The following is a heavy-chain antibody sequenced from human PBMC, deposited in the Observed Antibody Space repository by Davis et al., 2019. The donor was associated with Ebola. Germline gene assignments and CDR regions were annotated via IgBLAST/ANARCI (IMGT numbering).Heavy chain of an antibody. D-gene: IGHD3-10*01. CDR3: ARHLGPGYYYYYMDV. V-gene: IGHV4-59*08. Sequence: PGGSLRLSCTVSGGSISSYYWSWIRQPPGKGLEWIGYIYYSGSTNYNPSLKSRVTISVDTSKNQFSLKLSSVTAADTAVYYCARHLGPGYYYYYMDVWGKGTTVTISS. J-gene: IGHJ6*03. CDR2: IYYSGST. CDR1: GGSISSYY.